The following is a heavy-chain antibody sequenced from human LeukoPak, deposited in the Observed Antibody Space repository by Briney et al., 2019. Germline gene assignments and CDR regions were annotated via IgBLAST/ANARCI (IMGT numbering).Heavy chain of an antibody. CDR3: ARVGYDTAFDI. J-gene: IGHJ3*02. D-gene: IGHD3-22*01. CDR2: INHSGST. V-gene: IGHV4-39*07. Sequence: SETLSLTCTVSGDSISSSSYYWSWIRQPPGKGLEWIGEINHSGSTNYNPSLKSRVTISVDTSKNQFSLKLSSVTAADTAVYYCARVGYDTAFDIWGQGTMVTVSS. CDR1: GDSISSSSYY.